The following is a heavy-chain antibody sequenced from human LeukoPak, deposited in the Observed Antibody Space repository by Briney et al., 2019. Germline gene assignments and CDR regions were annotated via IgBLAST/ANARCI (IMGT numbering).Heavy chain of an antibody. CDR3: ARLHITIFGVVHPYFDY. D-gene: IGHD3-3*01. CDR2: IYTNGST. CDR1: GGSISSYY. Sequence: TSETLSLTCTLSGGSISSYYWGWIRQPAGKGLEWIGGIYTNGSTNYNPSLKSRVTMSVDTSKNQFSLKLSSVTAADTAVYYCARLHITIFGVVHPYFDYWGQGTLVTVSS. V-gene: IGHV4-4*07. J-gene: IGHJ4*02.